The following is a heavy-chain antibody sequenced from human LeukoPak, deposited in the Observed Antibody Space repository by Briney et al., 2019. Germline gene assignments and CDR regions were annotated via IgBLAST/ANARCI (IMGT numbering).Heavy chain of an antibody. CDR1: GFTFSSHW. Sequence: PGGSLTLSCAASGFTFSSHWMSWVRQAPVKGPEWVAHIKPDGSGKYYVDSMEGRFSISRDNAKNSLFLQMSSLRAEDTAVYYCARPSCSGGTCFDYWGHGVLVTVSS. V-gene: IGHV3-7*03. CDR2: IKPDGSGK. CDR3: ARPSCSGGTCFDY. D-gene: IGHD2-15*01. J-gene: IGHJ4*01.